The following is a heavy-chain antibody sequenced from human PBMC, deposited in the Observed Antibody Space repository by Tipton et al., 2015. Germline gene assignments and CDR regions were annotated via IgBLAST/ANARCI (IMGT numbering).Heavy chain of an antibody. Sequence: SLRLSCAASGFAFRNYAMNWVRQAPGKGLEWVSSISESGTTTSYADSVQGRFTISRDNSKNTLYLQMSSLRPEDTAVYFCAKELGARKPFDCWGQGTLVTVSS. CDR3: AKELGARKPFDC. V-gene: IGHV3-23*01. D-gene: IGHD3-16*01. CDR2: ISESGTTT. CDR1: GFAFRNYA. J-gene: IGHJ4*02.